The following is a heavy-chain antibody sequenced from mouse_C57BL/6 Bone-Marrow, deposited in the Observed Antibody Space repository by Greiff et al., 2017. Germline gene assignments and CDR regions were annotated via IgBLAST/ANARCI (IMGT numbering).Heavy chain of an antibody. J-gene: IGHJ2*01. D-gene: IGHD2-2*01. CDR1: GYTFTSYW. Sequence: QVQLQQPGAELVKPGASVKISCKASGYTFTSYWITWVQQRPGQGLEWIGDICRGSGSTNYNEKFKSRATLSVDTSSSTAYMQLSSLTSEAAAVYYCARGSGWLRRDFDYWGQGTTLTVSS. V-gene: IGHV1-55*01. CDR3: ARGSGWLRRDFDY. CDR2: ICRGSGST.